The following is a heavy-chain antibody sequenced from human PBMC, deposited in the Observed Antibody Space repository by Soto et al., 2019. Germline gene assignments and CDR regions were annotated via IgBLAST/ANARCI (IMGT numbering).Heavy chain of an antibody. CDR3: ARAQGQYYDFWSGYYSSY. V-gene: IGHV4-39*01. CDR2: IYYSGST. CDR1: GGSISSSSYY. Sequence: QLQLQESGPGLVKPSETLSLTCTVSGGSISSSSYYWGWIRQPPGKGLEGIGSIYYSGSTYYNPSLKSRVTISVDTSKNQFSLKLSSVTAADTAVYYCARAQGQYYDFWSGYYSSYWGQGTLVTVSS. D-gene: IGHD3-3*01. J-gene: IGHJ4*02.